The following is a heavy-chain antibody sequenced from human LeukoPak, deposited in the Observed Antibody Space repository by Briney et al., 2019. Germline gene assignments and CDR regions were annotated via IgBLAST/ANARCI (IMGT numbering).Heavy chain of an antibody. CDR3: AKDSYGDYAFDY. CDR2: ISGSGGST. Sequence: GGSLRLSCAASGFTPSSYAMSWVRQAPGKGLEWVSAISGSGGSTYYADSVKGRFTISRDNSKNTLYLQMNSLRAEDTAVYYCAKDSYGDYAFDYWGQGTLVTVSS. D-gene: IGHD4-17*01. V-gene: IGHV3-23*01. J-gene: IGHJ4*02. CDR1: GFTPSSYA.